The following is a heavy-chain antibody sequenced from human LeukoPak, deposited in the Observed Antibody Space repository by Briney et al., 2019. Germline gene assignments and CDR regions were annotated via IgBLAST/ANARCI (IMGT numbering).Heavy chain of an antibody. CDR2: IKSKTDGGTT. V-gene: IGHV3-15*01. CDR3: TTFCCNGDSAHY. D-gene: IGHD2-15*01. J-gene: IGHJ4*02. CDR1: GFTFSNAW. Sequence: PGGSLRLSCEASGFTFSNAWMSWVRQAPGKGLEWVGRIKSKTDGGTTDYAAPVKGRFTLSRDDSKNTMYLQVNSLKTEDTAVYYCTTFCCNGDSAHYWGQGTLVTVSS.